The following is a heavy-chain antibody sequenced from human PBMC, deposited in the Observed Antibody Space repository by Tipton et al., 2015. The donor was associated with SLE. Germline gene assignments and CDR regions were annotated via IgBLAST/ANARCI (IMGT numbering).Heavy chain of an antibody. V-gene: IGHV4-38-2*02. J-gene: IGHJ4*02. D-gene: IGHD6-13*01. CDR2: FYHGGNT. CDR1: GYSITSGYY. Sequence: LRLSCRVSGYSITSGYYWGWIRQPPGKGLEWIGSFYHGGNTHYSSSLKSRVTISVDTSENQFSLKPTSLTASDTAVYYCARGEFGSGWYVWGQGMLVTVSS. CDR3: ARGEFGSGWYV.